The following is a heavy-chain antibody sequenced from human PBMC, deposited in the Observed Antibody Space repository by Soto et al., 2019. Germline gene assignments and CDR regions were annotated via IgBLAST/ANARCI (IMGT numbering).Heavy chain of an antibody. CDR1: GYSFAGYW. J-gene: IGHJ4*02. Sequence: PGESLKISCKGSGYSFAGYWITWVRQKPGEGLEWMGRIDPSDSQTYYSPSFRGHVTISVTKSITTVFLQWSSLRASDTAMYYCARQIYDSDTGPHFQYYFDSWGQGTPVTVSS. V-gene: IGHV5-10-1*01. D-gene: IGHD3-22*01. CDR2: IDPSDSQT. CDR3: ARQIYDSDTGPHFQYYFDS.